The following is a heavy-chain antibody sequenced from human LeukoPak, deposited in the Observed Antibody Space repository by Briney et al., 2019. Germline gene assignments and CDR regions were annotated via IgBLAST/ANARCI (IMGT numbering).Heavy chain of an antibody. CDR1: GYSFTSYW. D-gene: IGHD6-25*01. J-gene: IGHJ5*02. Sequence: GESLKISCKGSGYSFTSYWIGWGRQMPGECLEWMGISYAGDSDPRYSTPFHGHVTISADTSISTDYLKWRSLKASDTAMYYCARHAEVAALSWFDPWGQGTLVTVSS. CDR2: SYAGDSDP. V-gene: IGHV5-51*01. CDR3: ARHAEVAALSWFDP.